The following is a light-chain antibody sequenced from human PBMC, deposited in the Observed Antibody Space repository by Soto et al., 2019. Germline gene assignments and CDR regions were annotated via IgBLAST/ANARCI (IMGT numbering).Light chain of an antibody. J-gene: IGKJ1*01. CDR2: GAS. CDR1: QSVSSN. CDR3: LQYNNWPRT. Sequence: ETVMTQSPATLSVSPGERATLSCRASQSVSSNLAWYQQKPSQSPRLLIYGASTRATGIPVRFSGSGSGTEFTLTISSLQSGDFAVYYSLQYNNWPRTFGQGTKVDIK. V-gene: IGKV3-15*01.